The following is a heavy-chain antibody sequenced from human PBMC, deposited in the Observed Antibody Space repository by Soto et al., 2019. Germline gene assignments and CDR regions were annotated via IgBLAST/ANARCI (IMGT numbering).Heavy chain of an antibody. CDR3: ARSLQGPGAFDF. CDR2: INSDGSST. V-gene: IGHV3-74*01. CDR1: GFTFSSYW. Sequence: GGALRLSCAASGFTFSSYWMHWVRQAPGKGLVWVSRINSDGSSTTYADSVKGRFTISRDNAKNTLYLQMNSLRAEDTAVYYCARSLQGPGAFDFWGQGTMVTVSS. J-gene: IGHJ3*01.